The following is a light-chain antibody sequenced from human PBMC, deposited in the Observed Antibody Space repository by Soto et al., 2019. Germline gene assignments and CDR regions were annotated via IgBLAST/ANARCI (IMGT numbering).Light chain of an antibody. CDR3: TAWDDSLNGWV. Sequence: QSVLTQPPSVSDAPRQRVTISCSGSSSNIGNNAVNWYQQLPGKAPRLLIYYDDRLPSGVSDRFSGFKSGTSASLAISGLQSEDEADYYCTAWDDSLNGWVFGGGTKLTVL. V-gene: IGLV1-36*01. J-gene: IGLJ3*02. CDR1: SSNIGNNA. CDR2: YDD.